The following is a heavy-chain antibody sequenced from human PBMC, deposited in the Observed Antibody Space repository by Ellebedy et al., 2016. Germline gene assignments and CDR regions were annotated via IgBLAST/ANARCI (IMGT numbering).Heavy chain of an antibody. CDR1: GYTFISYN. D-gene: IGHD6-13*01. CDR2: INPSDGTT. CDR3: ARRAYSSSWLPYFDH. J-gene: IGHJ4*02. V-gene: IGHV1-46*01. Sequence: ASVKVSCKASGYTFISYNMHWVRQAPGQGLEWMGMINPSDGTTTYTQKFQGRVTMTRDTSTSTVYMEVSSLRSEDTAVYYCARRAYSSSWLPYFDHWGQGTLVTVSS.